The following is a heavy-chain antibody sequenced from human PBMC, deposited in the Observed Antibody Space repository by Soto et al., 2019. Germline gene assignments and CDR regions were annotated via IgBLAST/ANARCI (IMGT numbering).Heavy chain of an antibody. V-gene: IGHV5-51*01. CDR1: GYSFTSYW. CDR2: IYPGDSDT. CDR3: ARGPIAAVLEGYFDY. Sequence: PGESLKISCKGSGYSFTSYWIGWVRQMPGKGLEWMGIIYPGDSDTRYSPSFQGQVTISADKSISTAYLQWSSLKASDTAMYYCARGPIAAVLEGYFDYWGQGTLVTVSS. J-gene: IGHJ4*02. D-gene: IGHD6-25*01.